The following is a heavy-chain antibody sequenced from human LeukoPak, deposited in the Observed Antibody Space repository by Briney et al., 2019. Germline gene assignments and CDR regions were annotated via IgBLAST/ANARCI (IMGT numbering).Heavy chain of an antibody. CDR1: GYTFTGYY. CDR3: ASSWRGILDVWWFDP. Sequence: ASVKVSCKASGYTFTGYYMHWVRQAPGQGLEWMGRINPNSGGTNYAQKFQGRVTMTRDTSISTAYMELSRLRSDDTAVYYCASSWRGILDVWWFDPWGQGTLITVSS. CDR2: INPNSGGT. D-gene: IGHD3-16*01. J-gene: IGHJ5*02. V-gene: IGHV1-2*06.